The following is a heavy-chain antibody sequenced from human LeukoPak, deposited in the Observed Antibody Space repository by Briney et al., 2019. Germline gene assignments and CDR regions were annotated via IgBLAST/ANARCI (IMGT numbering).Heavy chain of an antibody. CDR2: INWNGGDI. CDR3: ARDSKGSGWWTAFDI. J-gene: IGHJ3*02. CDR1: GFTFDDYG. D-gene: IGHD6-19*01. Sequence: PGGSLRLSCVASGFTFDDYGMSWVRQVPGKGLEWVSGINWNGGDIGYADSVEGRFTISRDNDKNSLYLQMNSLRVEDTALYYCARDSKGSGWWTAFDIWGQGTRVTVSS. V-gene: IGHV3-20*04.